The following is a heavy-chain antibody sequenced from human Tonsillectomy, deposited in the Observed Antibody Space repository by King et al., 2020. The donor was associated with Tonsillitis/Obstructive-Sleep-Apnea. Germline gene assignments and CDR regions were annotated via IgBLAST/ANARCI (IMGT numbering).Heavy chain of an antibody. Sequence: VQLVESGGGVVQPGRSLRLSCAASGFTFSSYGMHWVRQAPGEGLEWVAVIWYDGSNKYYADSVKGRFTISRDNSKNTLYLQMNSLRAEDTAVYYCARDGRGTLIDYWGQGTLVTVSS. D-gene: IGHD3-10*01. CDR3: ARDGRGTLIDY. J-gene: IGHJ4*02. CDR1: GFTFSSYG. V-gene: IGHV3-33*01. CDR2: IWYDGSNK.